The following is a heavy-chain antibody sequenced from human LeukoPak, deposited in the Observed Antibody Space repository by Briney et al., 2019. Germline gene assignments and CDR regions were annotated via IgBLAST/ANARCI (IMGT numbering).Heavy chain of an antibody. CDR3: AKAKMTTVTTFFDY. V-gene: IGHV3-9*01. CDR2: ITWNSGSI. D-gene: IGHD4-17*01. J-gene: IGHJ4*02. CDR1: GFTFDDYD. Sequence: GGSLRLSCAASGFTFDDYDMHWVRQAPGKGLEWVSSITWNSGSIGYADSVKGRFTTSRDNAKNSLYLQMNSLRAEDTALYYCAKAKMTTVTTFFDYWGQGTLVTVSS.